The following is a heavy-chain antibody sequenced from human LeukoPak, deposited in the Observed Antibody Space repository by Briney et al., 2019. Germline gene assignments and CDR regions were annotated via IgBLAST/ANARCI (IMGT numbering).Heavy chain of an antibody. CDR3: ARGAQTAVAGTDLDY. D-gene: IGHD6-19*01. V-gene: IGHV1-2*04. J-gene: IGHJ4*02. CDR2: INPNSGGI. CDR1: GYTFTGYY. Sequence: ASVKVPCTASGYTFTGYYMHWVRQAPGQGLEWMGWINPNSGGINYAQKFQGWVTMTRDTSISTAYMELSRLRSDDTAVYYCARGAQTAVAGTDLDYWGQGTLVTVSS.